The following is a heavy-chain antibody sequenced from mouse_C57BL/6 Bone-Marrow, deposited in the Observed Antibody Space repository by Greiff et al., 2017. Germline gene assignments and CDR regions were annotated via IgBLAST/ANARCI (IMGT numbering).Heavy chain of an antibody. CDR1: GYTFTSYW. J-gene: IGHJ2*01. Sequence: VQLQQPGAELVRPGTSVKLSCKASGYTFTSYWMHWVKQRPGQGLEWIGVIDPSDSYTNYNQKFKGKATLTVDTSSSTAYMQLSSLTSEDSAVSYCARSVYSGGSFFDYWGQGTTLTVSS. V-gene: IGHV1-59*01. D-gene: IGHD1-1*01. CDR3: ARSVYSGGSFFDY. CDR2: IDPSDSYT.